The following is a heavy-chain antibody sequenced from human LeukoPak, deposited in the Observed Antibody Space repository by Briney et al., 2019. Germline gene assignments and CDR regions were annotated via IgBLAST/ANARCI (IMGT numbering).Heavy chain of an antibody. CDR3: ATGRDSRWFTD. Sequence: GGSLRLSCTASTTYWIHWVRQAPGKGLEWVANIRQGGGEKFYLDSVKGRFTISRDNAKNSLYLQMDSLRVEDTAVYYCATGRDSRWFTDWGQGTLVTVSS. J-gene: IGHJ4*02. V-gene: IGHV3-7*01. CDR1: TTYW. CDR2: IRQGGGEK. D-gene: IGHD2-15*01.